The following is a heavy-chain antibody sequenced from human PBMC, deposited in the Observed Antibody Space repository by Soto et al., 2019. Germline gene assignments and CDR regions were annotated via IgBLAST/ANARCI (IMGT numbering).Heavy chain of an antibody. J-gene: IGHJ4*02. V-gene: IGHV1-2*02. D-gene: IGHD4-17*01. CDR2: INPNSWNT. CDR3: ARDWETTVTTQPDY. CDR1: GYTFTGYY. Sequence: GASVKVSCKASGYTFTGYYMHWVRQAPGQGLEWMGWINPNSWNTNYAQKFQGRVTMTRDTSMSTAYMELRSLRSDDTAVYYCARDWETTVTTQPDYWGQGTLVTVSS.